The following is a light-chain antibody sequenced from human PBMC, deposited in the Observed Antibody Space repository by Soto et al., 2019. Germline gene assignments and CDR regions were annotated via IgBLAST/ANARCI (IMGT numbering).Light chain of an antibody. CDR3: QQRATWPWT. CDR1: QSIAIY. Sequence: IVLTQSPATLSFSPGERATLSCRAGQSIAIYLAWYQQKSGQSPRLLIYDTFNRAPGIPDRFSGSGSGTDFTLTISSLEPEEFAVYYCQQRATWPWTFGQGTTVEIK. J-gene: IGKJ1*01. V-gene: IGKV3-11*01. CDR2: DTF.